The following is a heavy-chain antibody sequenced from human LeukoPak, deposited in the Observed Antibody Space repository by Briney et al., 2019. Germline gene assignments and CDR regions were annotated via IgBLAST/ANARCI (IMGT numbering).Heavy chain of an antibody. CDR2: ISGSGGNT. V-gene: IGHV3-23*01. D-gene: IGHD4-17*01. CDR3: AKGYGVLDY. J-gene: IGHJ4*02. Sequence: GGSLRLSCAASGFTFSSYGMTWVRQAPGKGLEWVSGISGSGGNTYYADSVKGRFTISRDNSENTLFLQTNSLRAEDTAVYYCAKGYGVLDYWGQGTLVTVSS. CDR1: GFTFSSYG.